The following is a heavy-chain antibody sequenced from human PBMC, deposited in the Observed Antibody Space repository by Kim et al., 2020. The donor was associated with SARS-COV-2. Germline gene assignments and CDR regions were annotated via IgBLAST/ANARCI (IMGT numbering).Heavy chain of an antibody. CDR3: AKDGRQASGTSSLYAMDV. V-gene: IGHV3-30*18. CDR1: GFTFNSYG. J-gene: IGHJ6*02. D-gene: IGHD1-26*01. CDR2: ISYDGSNQ. Sequence: GGSLRLSCAASGFTFNSYGMHWVRQAPGKGLEWVAVISYDGSNQYYADSVKGRFTISRDNSKNTLYLRMNSLRPEDTAVFYCAKDGRQASGTSSLYAMDVWGQGTMVTVSS.